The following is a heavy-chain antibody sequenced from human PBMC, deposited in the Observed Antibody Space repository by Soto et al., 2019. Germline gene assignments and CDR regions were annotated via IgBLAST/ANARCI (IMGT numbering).Heavy chain of an antibody. CDR2: IYRTGST. J-gene: IGHJ4*02. V-gene: IGHV4-4*02. D-gene: IGHD1-7*01. CDR1: GGSFTSNNW. Sequence: SETPSLTGAVSGGSFTSNNWWTWVRQPPGQGLEWVGEIYRTGSTNYNPSLKSRVTISLDKSENQFSLKVTSLTAADTAVYYCASRDPGTSVDYWGQGTLVTVSS. CDR3: ASRDPGTSVDY.